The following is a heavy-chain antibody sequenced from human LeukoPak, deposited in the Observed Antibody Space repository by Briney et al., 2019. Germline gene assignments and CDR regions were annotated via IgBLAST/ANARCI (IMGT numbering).Heavy chain of an antibody. D-gene: IGHD6-6*01. Sequence: SETLSLTYAVDGGSIVGYYRGCIRQPPGKGLEWIGEINHSGSTNYNPSLKSRVTISGDTSKNQFCLKLSSVSDWNTAVYHSARGQYEQLADWGQGTLVTVSS. CDR2: INHSGST. J-gene: IGHJ4*02. CDR3: ARGQYEQLAD. V-gene: IGHV4-34*01. CDR1: GGSIVGYY.